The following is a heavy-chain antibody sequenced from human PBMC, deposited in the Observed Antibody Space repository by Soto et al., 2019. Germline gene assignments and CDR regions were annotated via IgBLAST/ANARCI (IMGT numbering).Heavy chain of an antibody. V-gene: IGHV3-33*01. CDR3: ARDLAEGGTAGQDY. D-gene: IGHD6-19*01. J-gene: IGHJ4*02. CDR2: IWYDGSNK. Sequence: QVQLVESGGGVVQPGRSLRLSCAASGFTFSSYGMHWVRQAPGKGLEWVAVIWYDGSNKYYADSVKGRFTISRDNSKNTLYLQMNSLRAEDTAVYYCARDLAEGGTAGQDYWGQGTLVTVSS. CDR1: GFTFSSYG.